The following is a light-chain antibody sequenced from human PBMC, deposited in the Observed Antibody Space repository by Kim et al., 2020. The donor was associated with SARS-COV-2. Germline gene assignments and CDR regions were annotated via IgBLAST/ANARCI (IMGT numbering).Light chain of an antibody. CDR3: QQYDDWPPWT. V-gene: IGKV3-15*01. Sequence: SPGERATLSCRASQSVNTNLAWYQQNRGQAPSLLIYGASTRATGIPARFSGSGSGTEFTLTISSLQSEDFAVYYCQQYDDWPPWTFGQGTKVDIK. J-gene: IGKJ1*01. CDR2: GAS. CDR1: QSVNTN.